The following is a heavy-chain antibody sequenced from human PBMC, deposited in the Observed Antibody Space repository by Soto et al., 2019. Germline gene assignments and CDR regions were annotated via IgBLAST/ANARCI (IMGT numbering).Heavy chain of an antibody. D-gene: IGHD1-1*01. CDR2: IIPILGIA. CDR3: ANRRDGYNSFDY. V-gene: IGHV1-69*02. J-gene: IGHJ4*02. CDR1: GGTFSSYT. Sequence: QVQLVQSGAEVKKPGSSVKVSCKASGGTFSSYTISWVRQAPGQGLEWMGRIIPILGIANYARKFQGRVTITADKSTSTAYMELSSLRSEDTAVYYCANRRDGYNSFDYWGQGTLVTVSS.